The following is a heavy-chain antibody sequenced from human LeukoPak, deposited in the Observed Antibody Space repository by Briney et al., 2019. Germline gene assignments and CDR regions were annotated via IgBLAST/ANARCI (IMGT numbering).Heavy chain of an antibody. J-gene: IGHJ4*02. CDR3: AGAVSRGLDY. CDR2: ISSSSSTT. Sequence: GGSLRLSCAASGFTFSSYSMNWVRQAPGKGLEWVSYISSSSSTTYYADSVKGRFTISRDNSKNTLYLQMNSLRAEDTAVYYCAGAVSRGLDYWGQGTLVTVSS. V-gene: IGHV3-48*01. D-gene: IGHD4-11*01. CDR1: GFTFSSYS.